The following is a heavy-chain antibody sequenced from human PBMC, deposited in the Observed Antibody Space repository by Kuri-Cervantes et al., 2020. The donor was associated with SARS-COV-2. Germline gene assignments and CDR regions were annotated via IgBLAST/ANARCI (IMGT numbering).Heavy chain of an antibody. D-gene: IGHD3-10*01. CDR1: GYTFTSYY. CDR2: INPSGGST. V-gene: IGHV1-46*01. Sequence: ASVKVSCKASGYTFTSYYMHWVRQAPGQGLEWMGIINPSGGSTSYAQKFQGRVTMTRDTSTSTVYMELSSLRSEDTAVYYCAGSSIAPNYYYYGMDVWGQGTTVTVSS. CDR3: AGSSIAPNYYYYGMDV. J-gene: IGHJ6*02.